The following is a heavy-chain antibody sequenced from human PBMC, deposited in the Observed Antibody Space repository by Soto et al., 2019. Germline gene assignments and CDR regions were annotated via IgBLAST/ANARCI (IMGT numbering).Heavy chain of an antibody. Sequence: ASVKVSCKASGYTFTSYYMHWVRQAPGQGLEWMGIINPSGGSTSYAQKFQGRVTMTRDTSTSTAYMELSSLRSEDTAVYYCASEYDIVVVPAAIPGFDYWGQGTLVTAPQ. CDR1: GYTFTSYY. CDR3: ASEYDIVVVPAAIPGFDY. J-gene: IGHJ4*02. CDR2: INPSGGST. D-gene: IGHD2-2*01. V-gene: IGHV1-46*01.